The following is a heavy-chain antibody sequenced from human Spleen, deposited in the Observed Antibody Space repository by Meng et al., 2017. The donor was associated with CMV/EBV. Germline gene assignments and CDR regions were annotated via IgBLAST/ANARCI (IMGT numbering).Heavy chain of an antibody. CDR1: GFTFRNYG. CDR3: ATFHGSGNYLGH. Sequence: SCAGSGFTFRNYGMEWVRQAPGKGLEWVAVIWYDGSHKYYVDSVKGRFTVSRDNSKNTLYLQMNSLIAEDTAIYYCATFHGSGNYLGHWGQGTLVTVSS. D-gene: IGHD3-10*01. V-gene: IGHV3-33*01. J-gene: IGHJ4*02. CDR2: IWYDGSHK.